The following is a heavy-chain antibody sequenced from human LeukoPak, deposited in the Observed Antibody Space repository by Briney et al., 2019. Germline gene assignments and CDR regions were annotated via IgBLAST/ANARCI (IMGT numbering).Heavy chain of an antibody. D-gene: IGHD2-15*01. J-gene: IGHJ4*02. CDR3: ARGAWATRLGS. CDR1: GETLNSYY. Sequence: SETLSLTCAVYGETLNSYYWSWVRQPPGEGLEWIGEIYESGTTEYNPSLKSRVTISMVPSKQQFSLSLSSVTAADTAVYYCARGAWATRLGSWGLGTPVIVSS. V-gene: IGHV4-34*01. CDR2: IYESGTT.